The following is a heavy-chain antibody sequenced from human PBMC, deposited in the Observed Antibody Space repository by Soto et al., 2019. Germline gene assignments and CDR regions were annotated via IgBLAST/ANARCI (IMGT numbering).Heavy chain of an antibody. V-gene: IGHV1-24*01. CDR3: ATAWRFGELFLVLDWYFDL. J-gene: IGHJ2*01. D-gene: IGHD3-10*01. CDR2: FDPEDGET. Sequence: QVQLVQSGAEVKKPGASVKVSCKVSGYTLTELSMHWVRQAPGKGLEWMGGFDPEDGETIYAQKFQGRVTMTEDTSTDTAYMELSSLRSEDTAVYYCATAWRFGELFLVLDWYFDLWGRGTLVTVSS. CDR1: GYTLTELS.